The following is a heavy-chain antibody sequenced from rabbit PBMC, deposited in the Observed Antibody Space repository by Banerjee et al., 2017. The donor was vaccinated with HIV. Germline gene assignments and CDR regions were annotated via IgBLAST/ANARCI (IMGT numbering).Heavy chain of an antibody. J-gene: IGHJ4*01. Sequence: QEQLEESGGGLVKPGAPLTLSCQASGFSLSGGQNMCWVRQAPGKGLEWIACIDTGDISAHFANWVNGRFTVSLDNAQNTVFLQMTSLTAADTATYFCARAFYIYAYGGWAHDYFNLWGPGTLVTVS. D-gene: IGHD6-1*01. CDR3: ARAFYIYAYGGWAHDYFNL. CDR2: IDTGDISA. CDR1: GFSLSGGQN. V-gene: IGHV1S43*01.